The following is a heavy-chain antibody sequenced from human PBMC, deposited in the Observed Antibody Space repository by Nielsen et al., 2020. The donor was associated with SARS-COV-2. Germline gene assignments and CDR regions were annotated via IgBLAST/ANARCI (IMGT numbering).Heavy chain of an antibody. Sequence: GGSLRLSCAASGFTFSSSWMHWVCQAPEKGLEWVADIKCDGSEKYYVDSVKGRLTISRDNSRNTLYLEMSSLRAEDTAVYYCARENDYTNYFEWWGQGTLVTVSS. J-gene: IGHJ4*02. CDR3: ARENDYTNYFEW. D-gene: IGHD4-11*01. V-gene: IGHV3-52*01. CDR2: IKCDGSEK. CDR1: GFTFSSSW.